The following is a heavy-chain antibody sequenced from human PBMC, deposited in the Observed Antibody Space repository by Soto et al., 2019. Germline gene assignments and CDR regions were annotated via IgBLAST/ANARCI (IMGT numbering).Heavy chain of an antibody. V-gene: IGHV3-30-3*01. CDR2: ISYDGSNK. D-gene: IGHD6-13*01. CDR3: ARDRSSWYDY. Sequence: GGSLRLSCAASGFTFSSYAMHWVRQAPGKGLEWVAVISYDGSNKYYADSVKGRFTISRDNSKNTLYLQMNSLRAEDTAVYYCARDRSSWYDYWGQGTLVTVSS. CDR1: GFTFSSYA. J-gene: IGHJ4*02.